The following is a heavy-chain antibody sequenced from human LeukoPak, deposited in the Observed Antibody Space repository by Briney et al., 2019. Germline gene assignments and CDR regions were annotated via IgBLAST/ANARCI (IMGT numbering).Heavy chain of an antibody. V-gene: IGHV4-39*07. D-gene: IGHD5-18*01. CDR1: GGSISSSSYY. J-gene: IGHJ3*02. CDR2: MYSSGRT. Sequence: TSETLSLTCTVSGGSISSSSYYWGWIRQPPGKGLEWIGSMYSSGRTYYNPSLKSRVTISVDTSKNQFSLKLSSVTAADTAVYYCARGLGYSYGNGAFDIWGQGTMVTVSS. CDR3: ARGLGYSYGNGAFDI.